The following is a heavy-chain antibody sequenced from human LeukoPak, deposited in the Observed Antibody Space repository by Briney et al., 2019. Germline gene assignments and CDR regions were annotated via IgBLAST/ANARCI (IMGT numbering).Heavy chain of an antibody. D-gene: IGHD6-19*01. J-gene: IGHJ6*03. CDR2: IYTSGTT. CDR1: GGSISSSSYY. CDR3: ARRGSGGWYQVYYMDV. V-gene: IGHV4-61*02. Sequence: SETLSLTCTVSGGSISSSSYYWSWIRQPAGKGLEWIGRIYTSGTTNYNPSLKSRVTISVDTSKSQFSLKLSSVTAADTAVYYCARRGSGGWYQVYYMDVWGKGTTVTISS.